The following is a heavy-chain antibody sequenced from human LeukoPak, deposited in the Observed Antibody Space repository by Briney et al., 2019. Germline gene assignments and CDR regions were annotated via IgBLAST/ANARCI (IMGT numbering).Heavy chain of an antibody. V-gene: IGHV4-34*01. CDR3: ARELAITFGGVIVMSGAFDI. J-gene: IGHJ3*02. CDR2: INHSGST. D-gene: IGHD3-16*02. Sequence: SETLSLTCAVYGGSFSGYYWSWILQPPGKGLEWIGEINHSGSTNYNPSLKSRVTISVDTSKNQFSLKLSSVTAADTAVYYCARELAITFGGVIVMSGAFDIWGQGTMVTVSS. CDR1: GGSFSGYY.